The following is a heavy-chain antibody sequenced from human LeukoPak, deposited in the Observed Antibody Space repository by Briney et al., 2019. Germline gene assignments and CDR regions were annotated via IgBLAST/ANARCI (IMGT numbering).Heavy chain of an antibody. V-gene: IGHV4-34*01. J-gene: IGHJ4*02. CDR3: ARGKSGSYCVDY. D-gene: IGHD1-26*01. Sequence: PSETLSLTCTVSGGSISSYYWSWIRQPPGKGLEWIGEINHSGSTNYNPSLKSRVTISVDTSKNQFSLKLSSVTAADTAVYYCARGKSGSYCVDYWGQGTLVTVSS. CDR1: GGSISSYY. CDR2: INHSGST.